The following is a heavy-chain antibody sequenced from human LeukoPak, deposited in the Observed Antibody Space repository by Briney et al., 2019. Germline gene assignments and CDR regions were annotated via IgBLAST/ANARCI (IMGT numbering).Heavy chain of an antibody. V-gene: IGHV3-23*01. CDR2: LIENGATT. CDR1: GFTFRSHA. Sequence: PGGSLRLSCAASGFTFRSHAMSWVRQAPGKGLQFVSGLIENGATTYYADSVKGRFTISRDNSKDTLFLQMNSLRAEDTAVYYCAKEHDGGYDYWGQGTLVTVSS. J-gene: IGHJ4*02. CDR3: AKEHDGGYDY. D-gene: IGHD5-12*01.